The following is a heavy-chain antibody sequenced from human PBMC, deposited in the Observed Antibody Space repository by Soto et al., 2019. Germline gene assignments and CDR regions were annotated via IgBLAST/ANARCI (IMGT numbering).Heavy chain of an antibody. Sequence: QLQLQESGPGLVKPSETLSLTCTVSGGSISSSSYYWGWIRQPPGKGLEWIGSIYYSGSTYYNPSLTGRVTISVDTAKNQVSLKLSSVTAADTAVYYCAKGGSGSYSNAFDIWGQGTMVTVSS. CDR1: GGSISSSSYY. CDR2: IYYSGST. V-gene: IGHV4-39*01. CDR3: AKGGSGSYSNAFDI. D-gene: IGHD3-10*01. J-gene: IGHJ3*02.